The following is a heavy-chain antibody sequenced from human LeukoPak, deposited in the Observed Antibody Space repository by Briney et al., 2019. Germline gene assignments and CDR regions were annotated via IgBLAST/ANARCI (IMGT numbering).Heavy chain of an antibody. CDR2: ISWNSGSI. J-gene: IGHJ3*02. V-gene: IGHV3-9*01. CDR1: GFTFDDYA. Sequence: GGSLRLSCAASGFTFDDYAMHWVRQAPGKGLEWVSGISWNSGSIGYADSVKGRFTISRDNAKNSLYLQMNSLRAEDTALYYCAKALHYDILTGYPEGDAFDIWGQGTMVTVSS. CDR3: AKALHYDILTGYPEGDAFDI. D-gene: IGHD3-9*01.